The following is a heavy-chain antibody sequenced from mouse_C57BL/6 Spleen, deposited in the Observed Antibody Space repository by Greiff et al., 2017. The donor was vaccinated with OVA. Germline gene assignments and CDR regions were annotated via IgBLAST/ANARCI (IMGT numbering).Heavy chain of an antibody. CDR2: IYPRSGNT. D-gene: IGHD1-1*01. CDR3: AGFYGSSQPY. CDR1: GYTFTSYG. J-gene: IGHJ2*01. Sequence: QVQLQQSGAELARPGASVKLSCKASGYTFTSYGISWVKQRTGQGLEWIGAIYPRSGNTYYNEKFKGKATLTADKSSSTAYMELRSLTSEDSAVYYCAGFYGSSQPYWGQGTTLTVSS. V-gene: IGHV1-81*01.